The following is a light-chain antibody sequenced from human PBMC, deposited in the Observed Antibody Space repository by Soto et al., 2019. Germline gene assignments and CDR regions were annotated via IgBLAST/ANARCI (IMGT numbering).Light chain of an antibody. CDR3: QSYDTSVSGARV. CDR2: RNN. J-gene: IGLJ3*02. V-gene: IGLV1-40*01. CDR1: RSNIGAGYD. Sequence: QSVLTQPPSVSGAPGQRVTISCTGTRSNIGAGYDVHWYQQIPGTAPKLLIYRNNDRPSGVPDRFSGSKSGTSASLTITGLQAEDEADYYCQSYDTSVSGARVFGGGTKVTVL.